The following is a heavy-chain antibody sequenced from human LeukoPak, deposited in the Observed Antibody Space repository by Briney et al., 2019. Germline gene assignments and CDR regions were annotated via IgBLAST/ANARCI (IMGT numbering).Heavy chain of an antibody. CDR1: GYTFTSYY. J-gene: IGHJ4*02. D-gene: IGHD5-18*01. Sequence: ASVKVSCKASGYTFTSYYMHWVRQAPGQGLEWMGIINPSGGSTSYAQKFQGRVTMTRDTSTSTVYMELSSLRSEDTAVYYCARALGDADTAMVLDFDYWGQGTLVTVFS. CDR2: INPSGGST. CDR3: ARALGDADTAMVLDFDY. V-gene: IGHV1-46*01.